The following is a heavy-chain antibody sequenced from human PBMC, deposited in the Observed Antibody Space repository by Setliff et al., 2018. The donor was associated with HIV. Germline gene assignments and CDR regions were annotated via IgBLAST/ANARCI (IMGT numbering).Heavy chain of an antibody. CDR1: GFTFSSYG. J-gene: IGHJ3*02. Sequence: GGSLRLSCAASGFTFSSYGMHWVRQAPGKGLEWVADIKQDGSKAYYMDSVKGRFTISGDNPKNSLYLQMTSLRAEDTAVYYCARDDSNGNTDAFDIWGQGTTVTV. CDR3: ARDDSNGNTDAFDI. V-gene: IGHV3-7*03. D-gene: IGHD5-18*01. CDR2: IKQDGSKA.